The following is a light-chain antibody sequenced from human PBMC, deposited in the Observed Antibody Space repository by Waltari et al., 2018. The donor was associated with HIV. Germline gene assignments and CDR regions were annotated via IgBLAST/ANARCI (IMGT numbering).Light chain of an antibody. CDR1: KLGAKY. Sequence: SYELTQPPSVSVSQGQTASISCSGDKLGAKYACWYQQKPGQSPVLVIYQDSKRPSGIPERFSGSNSGNTATLTISGTQAMDEADYYCQAWDSSTAVVFGGGTKLTVL. V-gene: IGLV3-1*01. J-gene: IGLJ2*01. CDR2: QDS. CDR3: QAWDSSTAVV.